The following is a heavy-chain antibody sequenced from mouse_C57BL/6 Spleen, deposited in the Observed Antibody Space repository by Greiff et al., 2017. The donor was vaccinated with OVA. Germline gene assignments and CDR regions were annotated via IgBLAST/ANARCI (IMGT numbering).Heavy chain of an antibody. CDR1: GYSITSGYY. V-gene: IGHV3-6*01. CDR2: ISYDGSN. CDR3: ARTPLDYDCDGWYFDV. J-gene: IGHJ1*03. Sequence: ESGPGLVKPSQSLSLTCSVTGYSITSGYYWNWIRQFPGNKLEWRGYISYDGSNNNNPSLKNRISITRDTSKNQFFLKLNSVTTEDTATYYCARTPLDYDCDGWYFDVWGTGTTVTVSS. D-gene: IGHD2-4*01.